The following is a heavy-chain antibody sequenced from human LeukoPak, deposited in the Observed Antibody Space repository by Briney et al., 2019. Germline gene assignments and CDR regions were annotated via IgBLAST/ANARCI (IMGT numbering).Heavy chain of an antibody. CDR2: INPDGIST. J-gene: IGHJ4*02. CDR1: GNTFTNYY. Sequence: ASVNVSCKASGNTFTNYYVHWVRQAPGQGLEWLGLINPDGISTNYAQRFQGRVTMTRDTSTGTVYMELSSLISDDTALYYCVREFRGGYFDYWGQERLVTVSS. CDR3: VREFRGGYFDY. V-gene: IGHV1-46*01. D-gene: IGHD3-10*01.